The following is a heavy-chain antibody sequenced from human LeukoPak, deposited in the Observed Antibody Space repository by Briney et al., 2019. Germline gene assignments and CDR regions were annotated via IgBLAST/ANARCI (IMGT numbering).Heavy chain of an antibody. D-gene: IGHD6-19*01. CDR1: GFTFSTYP. Sequence: GGSLRHSRAPSGFTFSTYPMSWVGHAPGKGREWVSALIGSGGSTYYADSVKGRFTISRDNPKNTLYLQMNSLRAEDTAVYYCAAGYSSGWYYYYYGMDVWGQGTTVTVSS. V-gene: IGHV3-23*01. J-gene: IGHJ6*02. CDR3: AAGYSSGWYYYYYGMDV. CDR2: LIGSGGST.